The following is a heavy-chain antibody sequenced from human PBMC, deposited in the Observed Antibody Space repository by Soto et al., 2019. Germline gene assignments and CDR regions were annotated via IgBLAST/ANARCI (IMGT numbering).Heavy chain of an antibody. CDR2: ISDSGST. V-gene: IGHV4-31*03. D-gene: IGHD1-20*01. CDR3: ARGTRALITSFFAY. J-gene: IGHJ4*02. Sequence: PSETLSLTCTVSGGSISDGYYWSWIRQHPGKGLEWIGSISDSGSTSYNPSLKSRLTISVDTSKNQFSLNLRSVTAADTATYYCARGTRALITSFFAYWGQGLPVTVSS. CDR1: GGSISDGYY.